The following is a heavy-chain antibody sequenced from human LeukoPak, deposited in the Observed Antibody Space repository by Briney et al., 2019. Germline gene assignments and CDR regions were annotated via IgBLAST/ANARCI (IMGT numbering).Heavy chain of an antibody. CDR2: INHSGST. D-gene: IGHD1-1*01. Sequence: SETLSLTCAVYAESFSDYYWSWIRQPPGKGLEWIGEINHSGSTNYNPSPKTRVTISIDTSNNQFSLKLSSVTAADTAVYYCARGRGVKYNSDRIYSFDYWGQGTLVTVSS. J-gene: IGHJ4*02. V-gene: IGHV4-34*01. CDR1: AESFSDYY. CDR3: ARGRGVKYNSDRIYSFDY.